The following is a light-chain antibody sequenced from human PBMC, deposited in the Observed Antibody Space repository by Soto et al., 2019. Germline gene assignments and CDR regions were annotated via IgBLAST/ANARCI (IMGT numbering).Light chain of an antibody. CDR1: SSDVGGYNY. J-gene: IGLJ1*01. V-gene: IGLV2-14*01. CDR2: DVS. Sequence: QSALTQPASVSGSPGQSITISCTGTSSDVGGYNYVSWYQQHPGKAPKLMIYDVSNRPSGVSNRFSGSKSGNTASLTISGRQAEDEADYCSSYTSSSTYVFGTGTKVTVL. CDR3: SSYTSSSTYV.